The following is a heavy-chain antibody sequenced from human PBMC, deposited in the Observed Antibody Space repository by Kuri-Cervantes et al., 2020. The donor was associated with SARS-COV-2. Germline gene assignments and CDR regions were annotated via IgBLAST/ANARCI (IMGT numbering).Heavy chain of an antibody. CDR1: GFNFSRTD. Sequence: GESLKISCAASGFNFSRTDMHWVRQAPGKGLEWVAVISHDGKNKKCIASGKGRFTISRDNSQNTLYLHMKSLRAEDTAVYYCAKDMDYGEWMTANNYYYGMDVWGQGTTVTVSS. CDR2: ISHDGKNK. D-gene: IGHD4-17*01. CDR3: AKDMDYGEWMTANNYYYGMDV. J-gene: IGHJ6*02. V-gene: IGHV3-30*18.